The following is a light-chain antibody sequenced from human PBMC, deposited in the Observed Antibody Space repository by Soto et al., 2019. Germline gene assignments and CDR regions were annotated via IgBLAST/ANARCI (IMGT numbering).Light chain of an antibody. CDR3: SSYTSSSTYV. V-gene: IGLV2-14*01. CDR2: EVS. Sequence: QSVLTQPASVSGSPGQPTTISCTGTSSDVGGYNYVSWYQQHPGKAPKLMIYEVSNRPSGVSNRFSGSKSGNTASLTISGLQADDEADYYCSSYTSSSTYVFGTGTKV. J-gene: IGLJ1*01. CDR1: SSDVGGYNY.